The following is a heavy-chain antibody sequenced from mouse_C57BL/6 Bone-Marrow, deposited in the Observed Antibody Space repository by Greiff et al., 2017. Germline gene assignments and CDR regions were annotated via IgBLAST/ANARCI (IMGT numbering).Heavy chain of an antibody. Sequence: VQLQQSGGGLVKPGGSLKLSCAASGFTFSDYGMHWVRQAPETGLEWVAYISSGSSTIYYADTVKGRFTISRDNAKNTLFLQMTSLRSEDTAMYYCARWLLRWYFDVWGTGTTVTVSS. CDR3: ARWLLRWYFDV. J-gene: IGHJ1*03. D-gene: IGHD2-3*01. CDR2: ISSGSSTI. CDR1: GFTFSDYG. V-gene: IGHV5-17*01.